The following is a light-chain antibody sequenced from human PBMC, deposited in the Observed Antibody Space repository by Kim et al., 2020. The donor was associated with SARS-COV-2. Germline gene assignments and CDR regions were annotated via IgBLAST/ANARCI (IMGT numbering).Light chain of an antibody. CDR2: QDT. Sequence: SYELTQPPSVSVSPGQTASITCSADKLGDENVCWYQQKPGQSPVVVIYQDTKRSSGIPDRFSGSKSGNTATLTISGTQAMDDADYSGQVWDRSTVVFGGG. CDR1: KLGDEN. V-gene: IGLV3-1*01. J-gene: IGLJ2*01. CDR3: QVWDRSTVV.